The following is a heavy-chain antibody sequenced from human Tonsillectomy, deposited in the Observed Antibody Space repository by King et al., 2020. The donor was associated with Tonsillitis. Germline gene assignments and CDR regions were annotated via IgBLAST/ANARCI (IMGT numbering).Heavy chain of an antibody. J-gene: IGHJ3*02. D-gene: IGHD6-13*01. V-gene: IGHV3-9*01. Sequence: VQLVESGGGLVQPGRSLRLSGAASGFTFDDYAMHWVRKAPGKGLEGVSGISWNINSIGYAASVKGRFTISRDNAKNSLYLQMNSLGAEDTALYYCARRPGIDAFDIWGQGTMVTVSS. CDR1: GFTFDDYA. CDR3: ARRPGIDAFDI. CDR2: ISWNINSI.